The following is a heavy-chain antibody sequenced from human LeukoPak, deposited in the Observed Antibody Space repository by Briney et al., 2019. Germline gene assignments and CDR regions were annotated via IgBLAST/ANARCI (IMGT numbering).Heavy chain of an antibody. CDR2: ISGSGGST. D-gene: IGHD2-2*01. Sequence: GGSLRRSCAASGFTFSTYSMNWVRQAPGKGLEWVSAISGSGGSTYYADSVKGRFTISRDNSKNTLYLQMNSLRAEDTAVYYCAKNDCSSTRWPYYYYYYGMDVWGQGTTVTVSS. CDR3: AKNDCSSTRWPYYYYYYGMDV. J-gene: IGHJ6*02. V-gene: IGHV3-23*01. CDR1: GFTFSTYS.